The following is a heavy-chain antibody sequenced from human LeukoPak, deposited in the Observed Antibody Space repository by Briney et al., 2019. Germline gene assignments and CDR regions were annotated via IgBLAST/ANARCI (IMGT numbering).Heavy chain of an antibody. Sequence: NPGGSLRLSCAASGFSFSDYHMIWIRQPPGKGLEWVSYITFSGRTIHYADSVKGRFTISRDNARSSLYLQMNSLRAEDTAVYYCARLGSSWPNWFDPWGQGTLVTVSP. V-gene: IGHV3-11*01. D-gene: IGHD6-13*01. CDR3: ARLGSSWPNWFDP. CDR1: GFSFSDYH. J-gene: IGHJ5*02. CDR2: ITFSGRTI.